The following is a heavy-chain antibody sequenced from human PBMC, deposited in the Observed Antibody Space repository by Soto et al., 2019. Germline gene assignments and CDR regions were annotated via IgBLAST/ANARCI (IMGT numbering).Heavy chain of an antibody. V-gene: IGHV4-30-4*01. CDR1: GDSISNLDYF. D-gene: IGHD7-27*01. J-gene: IGHJ5*01. Sequence: TLSLTCSVSGDSISNLDYFWAWIRQPPGQALEYIGYIYKSATTYYNPSFESRVAISVDTSKSQFSLNVTSVTAADTAVYFCARGRYCLTGRCFPNWFDSWGQGALVTV. CDR2: IYKSATT. CDR3: ARGRYCLTGRCFPNWFDS.